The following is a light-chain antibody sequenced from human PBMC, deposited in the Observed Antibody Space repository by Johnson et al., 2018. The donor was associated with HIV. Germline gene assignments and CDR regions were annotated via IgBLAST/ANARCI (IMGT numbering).Light chain of an antibody. V-gene: IGLV1-51*01. Sequence: QSVLTQPPSVSAAPGQKVTISCSGSSSNIGNNYVSWYQQLPGTAPKLLIYDNNKRPSGIPDRFSGSKSGTSATLAITGLQPGDEADYYCGIWDRSLSAYVFGTGTKVTVL. J-gene: IGLJ1*01. CDR1: SSNIGNNY. CDR2: DNN. CDR3: GIWDRSLSAYV.